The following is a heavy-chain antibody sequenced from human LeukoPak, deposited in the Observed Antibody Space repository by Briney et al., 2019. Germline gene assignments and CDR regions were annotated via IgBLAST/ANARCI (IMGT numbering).Heavy chain of an antibody. CDR2: INPNSGGT. Sequence: ASVKVSCKASGYTFTGYYMHWVRQAPGQGLEWMGRINPNSGGTNYAQKFQGSVTTTRDTSISTAYMELSRLRSDDTAVYYYARSLSYSSSWSSDYWGQGTLVTVSS. CDR1: GYTFTGYY. CDR3: ARSLSYSSSWSSDY. D-gene: IGHD6-13*01. V-gene: IGHV1-2*06. J-gene: IGHJ4*02.